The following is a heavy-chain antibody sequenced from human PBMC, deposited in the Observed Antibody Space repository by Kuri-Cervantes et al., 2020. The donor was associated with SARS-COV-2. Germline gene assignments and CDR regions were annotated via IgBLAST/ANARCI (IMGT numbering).Heavy chain of an antibody. CDR2: ISGDGGST. D-gene: IGHD5-24*01. Sequence: LSLTCAASGFTFSGSAMHWVRQAPGKGLEWVSLISGDGGSTYYADSVKGRFTISRDNSKNSLYLQMNSLRTEDTALYYCASCLDGYNYAFDIWGQGTMVTVSS. V-gene: IGHV3-43*02. CDR3: ASCLDGYNYAFDI. CDR1: GFTFSGSA. J-gene: IGHJ3*02.